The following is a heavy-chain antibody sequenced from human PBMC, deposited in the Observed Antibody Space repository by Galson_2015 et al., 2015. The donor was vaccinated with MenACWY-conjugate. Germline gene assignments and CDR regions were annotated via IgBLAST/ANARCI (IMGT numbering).Heavy chain of an antibody. D-gene: IGHD6-6*01. CDR1: GFTFSSYW. CDR2: IKQDESEK. J-gene: IGHJ4*02. V-gene: IGHV3-7*03. Sequence: SLRLSCAASGFTFSSYWMSWVRQAPGKGLEWVANIKQDESEKYYVDSLKGRFTISRDNAKNSLYLQMNSLRADDTAVYYCAAEGSSLSSFDYWGQGILVTVSS. CDR3: AAEGSSLSSFDY.